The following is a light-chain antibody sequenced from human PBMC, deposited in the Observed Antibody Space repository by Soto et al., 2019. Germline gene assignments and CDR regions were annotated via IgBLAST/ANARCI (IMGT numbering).Light chain of an antibody. CDR2: GAS. V-gene: IGKV3-15*01. Sequence: EIVMTQSPATLSVSPGERATLSCRASQSVSSNLAWYQQKPGQAPRLLIYGASTRATGIPARFSGSGSGTEVTLTISSLQSEDCAVYYCQQYNNWPPTFGQGTKLEIK. J-gene: IGKJ2*01. CDR3: QQYNNWPPT. CDR1: QSVSSN.